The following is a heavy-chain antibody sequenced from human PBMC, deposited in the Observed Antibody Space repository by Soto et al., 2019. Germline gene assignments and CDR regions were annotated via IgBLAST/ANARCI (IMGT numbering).Heavy chain of an antibody. CDR2: ISSSSSYI. V-gene: IGHV3-21*01. CDR3: ERGFVVVPAATGAFDI. J-gene: IGHJ3*02. Sequence: EVQLVESGGGLVKPGGSLRLSCAASGFTFSSYSMNWVRQAPVKGLEWVSSISSSSSYIYYADSVKGRFTISRDNAKNSLYLQMNSLRAEDTAVYYCERGFVVVPAATGAFDIWGQGTMVTVSS. CDR1: GFTFSSYS. D-gene: IGHD2-2*01.